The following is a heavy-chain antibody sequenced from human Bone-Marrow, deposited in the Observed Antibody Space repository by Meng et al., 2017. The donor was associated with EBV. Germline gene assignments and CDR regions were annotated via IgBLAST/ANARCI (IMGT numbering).Heavy chain of an antibody. CDR2: IYHSGTT. J-gene: IGHJ5*02. CDR3: ARRAASWFDP. CDR1: GESITTYTSY. V-gene: IGHV4-39*01. D-gene: IGHD5-18*01. Sequence: QLQLQESDPGLVKLSETLSLTCTVSGESITTYTSYWGWIRQPPGKGLEWIGTIYHSGTTYYNPSLQSRVTISVDTSKNQFSLKMNSVTAADTAVYYCARRAASWFDPWGQGALVTVSS.